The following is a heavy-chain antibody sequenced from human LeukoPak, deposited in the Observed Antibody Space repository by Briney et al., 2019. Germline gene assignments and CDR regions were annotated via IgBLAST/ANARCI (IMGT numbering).Heavy chain of an antibody. CDR3: AKGHTYGLGESYLDF. CDR2: ISWNSGSI. J-gene: IGHJ4*02. CDR1: GYTFDDYA. Sequence: GGSLRLSCEASGYTFDDYAMHWVRQAPGKGLEWVSGISWNSGSIGYADPVKGRFSISRDNGKNSLYLQMDSLTTEDTALYYCAKGHTYGLGESYLDFWGQGTLVSVSS. V-gene: IGHV3-9*01. D-gene: IGHD5-18*01.